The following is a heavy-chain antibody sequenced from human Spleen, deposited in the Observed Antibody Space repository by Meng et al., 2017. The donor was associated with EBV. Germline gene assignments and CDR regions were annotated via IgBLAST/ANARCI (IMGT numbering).Heavy chain of an antibody. D-gene: IGHD2-21*02. Sequence: VQLAQSGAEGKKPGSAVKVACKASGGTFSSYAISWVRQAPGQGLEWMGGIIPIFGTPNYAQKFQGRLTITADESTSIVYMELSSLRSDDTAVYYCARDGGGCGGDCYDFDYWGQGTLVTVSS. CDR3: ARDGGGCGGDCYDFDY. CDR1: GGTFSSYA. J-gene: IGHJ4*02. V-gene: IGHV1-69*01. CDR2: IIPIFGTP.